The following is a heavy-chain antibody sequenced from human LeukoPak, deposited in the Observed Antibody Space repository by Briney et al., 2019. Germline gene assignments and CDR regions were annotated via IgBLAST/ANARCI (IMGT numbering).Heavy chain of an antibody. CDR1: GGSIRTSRYY. CDR2: IFYSGST. CDR3: TRPATVTPSVWYFDL. Sequence: PSETLSLTCTLSGGSIRTSRYYWGWIRQPPGKGLEWIGSIFYSGSTYHNPSLKSRVTISVDTSKNQFSLNLSSVTAADTAVYYCTRPATVTPSVWYFDLWGRGTLVTVSS. D-gene: IGHD4-17*01. J-gene: IGHJ2*01. V-gene: IGHV4-39*01.